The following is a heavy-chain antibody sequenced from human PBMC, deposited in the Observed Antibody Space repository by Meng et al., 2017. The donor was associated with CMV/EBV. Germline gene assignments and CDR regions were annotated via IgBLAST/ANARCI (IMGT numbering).Heavy chain of an antibody. D-gene: IGHD3-3*01. J-gene: IGHJ5*02. Sequence: KVSCKGSGYSFTSYWIGWVRQMPGKGLEWMGFIYPGDSDTRYSPSFQGQVTISADKSISTAYLQWSSLKASDTAMYYCARAGRSYYDFWSGYSNLFDPWGQGTLVTVSS. CDR2: IYPGDSDT. CDR3: ARAGRSYYDFWSGYSNLFDP. V-gene: IGHV5-51*01. CDR1: GYSFTSYW.